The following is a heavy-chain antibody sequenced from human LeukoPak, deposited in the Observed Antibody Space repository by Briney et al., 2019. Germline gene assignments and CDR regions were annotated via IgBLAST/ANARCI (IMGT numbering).Heavy chain of an antibody. J-gene: IGHJ4*02. CDR1: GFTFSSYA. CDR2: ISYEGSNK. D-gene: IGHD3-10*02. Sequence: GGSLRLSCAASGFTFSSYAMHWVRQAPGKGLEWVAVISYEGSNKYYADSVKGRFTISRDNSKNTLYLQMNSLRGEDTAVFFCAKKPSARDVRVPFDSWGQGTLVTVSS. CDR3: AKKPSARDVRVPFDS. V-gene: IGHV3-30*04.